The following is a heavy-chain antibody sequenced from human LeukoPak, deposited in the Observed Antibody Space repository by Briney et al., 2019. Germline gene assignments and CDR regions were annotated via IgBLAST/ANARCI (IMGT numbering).Heavy chain of an antibody. CDR1: GGSISSYY. CDR2: IYYSGST. J-gene: IGHJ5*02. V-gene: IGHV4-59*01. D-gene: IGHD1-26*01. CDR3: ARGPYSGSYQRWFDP. Sequence: SETLSLTCTVSGGSISSYYWSWIRQPPGKGLEWIGYIYYSGSTNYNPSLKSRVTISVDTSKSQFSLKLSSVTAADTAVYYCARGPYSGSYQRWFDPWGQGTLVTVSS.